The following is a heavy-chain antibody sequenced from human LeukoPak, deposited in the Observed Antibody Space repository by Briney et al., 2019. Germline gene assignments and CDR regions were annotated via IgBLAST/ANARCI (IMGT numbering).Heavy chain of an antibody. CDR2: IHSSGST. J-gene: IGHJ4*02. CDR3: ARFSGRRYYFDY. D-gene: IGHD6-25*01. V-gene: IGHV4-61*01. CDR1: DSSITSGYY. Sequence: PSETLSLTCTVSDSSITSGYYWGWIRQPPGKGLEWIGYIHSSGSTNYNPSLKSRITISVDTSKNQFSLKLSSVTAADTAVYYCARFSGRRYYFDYWGQGTVVTVSS.